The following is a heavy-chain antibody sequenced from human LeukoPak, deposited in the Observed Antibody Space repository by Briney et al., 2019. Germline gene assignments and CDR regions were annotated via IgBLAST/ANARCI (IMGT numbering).Heavy chain of an antibody. J-gene: IGHJ6*03. CDR2: IYTSGST. Sequence: PSETLSLTCTVSGGSISSGSYYWSWIRQPAGKGLEWIGRIYTSGSTNYNPSLKSRVTISVDTSKNQFSLKLSSVTAADTAVYYCARMRASNYYYMDVWGKGTTVTISS. CDR1: GGSISSGSYY. D-gene: IGHD5/OR15-5a*01. CDR3: ARMRASNYYYMDV. V-gene: IGHV4-61*02.